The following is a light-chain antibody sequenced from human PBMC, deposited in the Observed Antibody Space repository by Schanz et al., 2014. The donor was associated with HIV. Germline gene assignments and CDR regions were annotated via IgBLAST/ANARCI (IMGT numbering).Light chain of an antibody. CDR1: QSVSSN. J-gene: IGKJ4*01. V-gene: IGKV3-15*01. CDR2: GAS. Sequence: EIVMTQSPATLSLSPGEGATLSCRASQSVSSNLAWYQQKRGQAPRLLIYGASTRATGIPARFSGSGSGTEFTLTISSLQSEDFAVYYCHQYSNWPLTFGGGTKVDIK. CDR3: HQYSNWPLT.